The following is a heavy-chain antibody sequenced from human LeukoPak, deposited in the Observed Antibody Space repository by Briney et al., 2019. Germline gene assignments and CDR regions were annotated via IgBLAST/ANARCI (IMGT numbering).Heavy chain of an antibody. CDR1: GFTLSHYW. CDR3: ARDYADY. V-gene: IGHV3-7*01. J-gene: IGHJ4*02. CDR2: IKPGGSDQ. Sequence: GGSLRLSCAASGFTLSHYWMTWVRQAPGKGLEWVANIKPGGSDQYYVDSVKGRFTISRDNAKNSLYLHMNSLRGEDAAVYYCARDYADYWGQGTLVTVSS. D-gene: IGHD4-17*01.